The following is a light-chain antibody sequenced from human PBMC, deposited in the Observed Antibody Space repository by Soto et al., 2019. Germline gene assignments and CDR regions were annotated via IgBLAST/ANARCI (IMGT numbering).Light chain of an antibody. Sequence: LTQPPSASGSPGQSVTISCTGTKNDIGVYDFVSWYQHHPGKAPRLIIYEVVQRPSGVPDRFSGSKSGNTASLTVSGLQAADEADYFCKSYAGSNTYVFGSGTKV. J-gene: IGLJ1*01. CDR2: EVV. V-gene: IGLV2-8*01. CDR3: KSYAGSNTYV. CDR1: KNDIGVYDF.